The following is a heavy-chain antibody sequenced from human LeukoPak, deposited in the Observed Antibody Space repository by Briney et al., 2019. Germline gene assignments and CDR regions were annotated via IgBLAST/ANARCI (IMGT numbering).Heavy chain of an antibody. CDR3: AFSYYDFWSGYFSGPYYYYMDV. CDR2: IYYSGST. D-gene: IGHD3-3*01. J-gene: IGHJ6*03. Sequence: SETLSLTCAVYGGSSSGYYWSWIRQPPGKGLEWIGSIYYSGSTNYNPSLKSRVTISVDTSKNQFSLKLSSVTAADTAVYYCAFSYYDFWSGYFSGPYYYYMDVWGKGTTVTVSS. V-gene: IGHV4-34*01. CDR1: GGSSSGYY.